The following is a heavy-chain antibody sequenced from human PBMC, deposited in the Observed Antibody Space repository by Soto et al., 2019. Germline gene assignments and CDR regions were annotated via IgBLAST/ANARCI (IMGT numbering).Heavy chain of an antibody. CDR2: IYPGNSDA. J-gene: IGHJ5*02. CDR1: VYNFATSW. Sequence: GESLQISCEASVYNFATSWIAWAPQISGKGLEYMGIIYPGNSDARYSPSSKGKVTFPADKSTSTAYLYWSSLKASDTAMYYCARPGFYGDDASNYFAPWGQGTLVTVSS. CDR3: ARPGFYGDDASNYFAP. V-gene: IGHV5-51*01. D-gene: IGHD4-17*01.